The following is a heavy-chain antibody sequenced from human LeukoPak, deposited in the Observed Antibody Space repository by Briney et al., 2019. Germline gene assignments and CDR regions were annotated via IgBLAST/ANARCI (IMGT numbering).Heavy chain of an antibody. CDR1: GGSISSTYW. CDR3: ARERDSAGTPY. J-gene: IGHJ4*02. CDR2: VYHSGST. D-gene: IGHD6-13*01. Sequence: PSGTLSLTCAVSGGSISSTYWWSWVRQPPGKGLEWIGEVYHSGSTYYNPSLKSRVTISADRSNNQFSLKLTSVTAADTAVYYCARERDSAGTPYWGQGTLVTVSS. V-gene: IGHV4-4*02.